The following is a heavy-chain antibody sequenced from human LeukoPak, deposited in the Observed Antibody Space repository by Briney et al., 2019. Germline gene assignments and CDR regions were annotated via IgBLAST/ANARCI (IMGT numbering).Heavy chain of an antibody. J-gene: IGHJ5*02. CDR2: IYYSGST. CDR3: ARRELLWFGELENWFDP. D-gene: IGHD3-10*01. Sequence: SETLSLTCTVSGGSISSSDYYWGWIRQPPGKGLEYIGIIYYSGSTYYNPSLKSRVTISVDTSKNQFSLKLSSVTAADTAVYYCARRELLWFGELENWFDPWGQGTLVTVSS. CDR1: GGSISSSDYY. V-gene: IGHV4-39*01.